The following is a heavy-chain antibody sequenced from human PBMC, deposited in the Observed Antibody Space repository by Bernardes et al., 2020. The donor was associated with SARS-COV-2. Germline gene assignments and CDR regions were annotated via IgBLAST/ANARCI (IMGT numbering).Heavy chain of an antibody. D-gene: IGHD6-19*01. Sequence: ASVKVSCKVSGYTLTEISMHWVRQAPEKGLEWMGSFDPEDGETLYAQKFQGRVTMTEDTSTDTSYMELRSLRSDDTAVYYCASSRWLIPPDYWGQGTLVTVSS. CDR1: GYTLTEIS. J-gene: IGHJ4*02. CDR2: FDPEDGET. CDR3: ASSRWLIPPDY. V-gene: IGHV1-24*01.